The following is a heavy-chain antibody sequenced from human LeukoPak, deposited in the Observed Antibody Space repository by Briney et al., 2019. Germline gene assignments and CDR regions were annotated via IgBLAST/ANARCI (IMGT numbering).Heavy chain of an antibody. Sequence: GASVTVSCTASGYTFTSYGISWVRQAPGQGLEWMGWISAYNGNTNYAQKLQGRVTMTTDTSTSTAYMELRSLRSDDTAVYYCARGYYDFWSGYRYYGMDVWGQGTTVTVSS. V-gene: IGHV1-18*01. CDR1: GYTFTSYG. D-gene: IGHD3-3*01. CDR2: ISAYNGNT. J-gene: IGHJ6*02. CDR3: ARGYYDFWSGYRYYGMDV.